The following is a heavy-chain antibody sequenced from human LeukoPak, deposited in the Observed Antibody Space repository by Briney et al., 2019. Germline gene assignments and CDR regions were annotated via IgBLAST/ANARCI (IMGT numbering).Heavy chain of an antibody. CDR3: AREGEGGSGKDLPIYYYYGMDV. D-gene: IGHD2-15*01. CDR2: ISSSGSTI. J-gene: IGHJ6*04. Sequence: GGSLRLSCAASGFTFSSYEMNWVRQAPGKGLEWVSYISSSGSTIYYADSVKGRFTISRDNAKNSLYLQMNSLRAEDTAIYYCAREGEGGSGKDLPIYYYYGMDVWGKGTTVTVSS. V-gene: IGHV3-48*03. CDR1: GFTFSSYE.